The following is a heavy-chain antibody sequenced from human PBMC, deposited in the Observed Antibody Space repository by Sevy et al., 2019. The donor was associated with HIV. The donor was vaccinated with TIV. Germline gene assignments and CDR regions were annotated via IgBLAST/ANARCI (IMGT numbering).Heavy chain of an antibody. Sequence: GGSLRLSCAASGFIFSNYAMHWVRQAPGKGLEWVAFISYDGRNKYYADSVEGRFTISRDSSKSTLYLQMNSLRAEDTAVYFCAKDRYGDTAFGDYWGQGSLVTVSS. CDR2: ISYDGRNK. D-gene: IGHD4-17*01. CDR3: AKDRYGDTAFGDY. V-gene: IGHV3-30*04. CDR1: GFIFSNYA. J-gene: IGHJ4*02.